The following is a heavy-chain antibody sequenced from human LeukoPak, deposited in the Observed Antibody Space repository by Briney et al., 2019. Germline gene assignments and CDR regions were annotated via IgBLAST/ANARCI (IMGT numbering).Heavy chain of an antibody. CDR3: ARHDDYNFPY. V-gene: IGHV3-7*01. Sequence: GGSLRLSCAASGFRFSSHWMTWVRQAPGKGLEWVANIKQDGSEKYYLPSVRGRFTISRDNAMNSLSLQMNSLRVEDTAVYFCARHDDYNFPYWGQGTLVTVSS. J-gene: IGHJ4*02. D-gene: IGHD4-17*01. CDR1: GFRFSSHW. CDR2: IKQDGSEK.